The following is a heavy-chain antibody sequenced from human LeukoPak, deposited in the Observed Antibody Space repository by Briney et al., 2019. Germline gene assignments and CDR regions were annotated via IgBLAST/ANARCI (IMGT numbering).Heavy chain of an antibody. V-gene: IGHV1-18*01. CDR2: ISAYNGNT. J-gene: IGHJ6*03. Sequence: ASVKVSCKASGYTFTSYGINWVRQAPGQGLEWMGWISAYNGNTNYAQKLQGRVTMTTDTSTSTAYMELRSLRSDDTAVYYCARGIRHYYGSGSFFNYYYMDVWGKGTTVTISS. D-gene: IGHD3-10*01. CDR3: ARGIRHYYGSGSFFNYYYMDV. CDR1: GYTFTSYG.